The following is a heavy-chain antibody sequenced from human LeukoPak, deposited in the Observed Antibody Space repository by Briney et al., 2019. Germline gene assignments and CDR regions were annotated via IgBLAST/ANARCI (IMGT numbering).Heavy chain of an antibody. J-gene: IGHJ3*02. V-gene: IGHV1-18*01. D-gene: IGHD2-21*01. CDR3: ARSPRDIVVAPTDDAFDI. Sequence: ASVKVSCKASGYTFTVYGINWVRQAPGQGLEWMGWISGYNGNIHYAQKLQGRVSMTTDTSASTAYMELRSLRSDDTAVYYCARSPRDIVVAPTDDAFDIWGQGTMVTVSS. CDR1: GYTFTVYG. CDR2: ISGYNGNI.